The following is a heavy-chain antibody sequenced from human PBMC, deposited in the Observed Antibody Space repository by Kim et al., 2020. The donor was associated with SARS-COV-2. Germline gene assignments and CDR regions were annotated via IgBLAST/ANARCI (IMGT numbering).Heavy chain of an antibody. Sequence: ASVKVSCKASGYTFTSYYMHWVRQAPGQGLEWMGIINPSGGNTSYAQKFQGRVTMTRDTSTSTVYMELSSLRSEDTAVYYCARDFPDSSGYYRYYFDYWGQGTLVTVSS. CDR1: GYTFTSYY. V-gene: IGHV1-46*01. CDR3: ARDFPDSSGYYRYYFDY. CDR2: INPSGGNT. D-gene: IGHD3-22*01. J-gene: IGHJ4*02.